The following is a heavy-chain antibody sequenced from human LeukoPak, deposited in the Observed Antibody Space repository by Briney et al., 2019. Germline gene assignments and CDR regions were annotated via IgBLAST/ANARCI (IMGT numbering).Heavy chain of an antibody. D-gene: IGHD3-10*01. CDR2: INPNSGGT. J-gene: IGHJ6*02. CDR1: GCTFTGYY. CDR3: ARYGSRTYYYYGMDV. V-gene: IGHV1-2*02. Sequence: GASVKVSCKASGCTFTGYYMHGVRQAPGQGLEWMGWINPNSGGTNYAQKFQGRVTMTRDTSISTAYMELSRLRSDDTAVYYCARYGSRTYYYYGMDVWGQGTTVTASS.